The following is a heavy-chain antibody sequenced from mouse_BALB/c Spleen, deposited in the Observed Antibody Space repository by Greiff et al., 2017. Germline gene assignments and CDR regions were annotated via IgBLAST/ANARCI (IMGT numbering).Heavy chain of an antibody. J-gene: IGHJ3*01. CDR1: GFTFSSYA. CDR2: ISSGGSYT. V-gene: IGHV5-9-3*01. CDR3: ARDSRCDGGRFAY. Sequence: EVQVVESGGGLVKPGGSLKLSCAASGFTFSSYAMSWVRQTPEKRLEWVATISSGGSYTYYPDRMKGRFTISRDNAENTLYLQMSSLRSEDTAMSYSARDSRCDGGRFAYWGAGTLVTVSA.